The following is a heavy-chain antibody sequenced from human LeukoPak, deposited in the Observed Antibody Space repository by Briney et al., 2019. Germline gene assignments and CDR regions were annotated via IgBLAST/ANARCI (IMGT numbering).Heavy chain of an antibody. CDR1: GYTFTVYY. CDR2: INPNSGGT. J-gene: IGHJ3*02. V-gene: IGHV1-2*02. CDR3: ARLGKGDYGDFLDRYAFDI. D-gene: IGHD4-17*01. Sequence: ASVKVSCKASGYTFTVYYMHWVRQAPGKGLEWMGWINPNSGGTNYAQKFQGRVTMTRDTSISTAYMELSRLRSDDTAVYYCARLGKGDYGDFLDRYAFDIWGQGTMVTVSS.